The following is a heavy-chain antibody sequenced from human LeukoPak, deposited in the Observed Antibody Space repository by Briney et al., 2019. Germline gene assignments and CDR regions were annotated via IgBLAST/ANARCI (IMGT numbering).Heavy chain of an antibody. V-gene: IGHV1-46*01. Sequence: ASVTVSCTASGYTFTSHYMHWVRQAPGQGLEWMGIINPNGGSTGYAQTFQGRVAMTRDTSTSTVHMELSSLRSEDTAVYYCARERGGHYYDYWGQGTLVTVSS. CDR3: ARERGGHYYDY. J-gene: IGHJ4*02. CDR2: INPNGGST. CDR1: GYTFTSHY. D-gene: IGHD3-16*01.